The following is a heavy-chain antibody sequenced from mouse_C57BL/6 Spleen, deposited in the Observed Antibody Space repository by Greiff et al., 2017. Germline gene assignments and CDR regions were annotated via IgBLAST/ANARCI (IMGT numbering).Heavy chain of an antibody. CDR3: ARSYYYGSIHWYCDV. D-gene: IGHD1-1*01. CDR2: IDPSDSET. J-gene: IGHJ1*03. Sequence: VKQRPIQGLEWIGNIDPSDSETHYNQKFKDKATLTVDKSSSTAYMQLSSLTSEDSAVYYCARSYYYGSIHWYCDVWGTGTTVTVSS. V-gene: IGHV1-52*01.